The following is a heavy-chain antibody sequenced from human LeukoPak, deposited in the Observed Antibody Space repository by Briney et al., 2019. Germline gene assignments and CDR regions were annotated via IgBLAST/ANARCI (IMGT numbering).Heavy chain of an antibody. J-gene: IGHJ3*01. V-gene: IGHV4-39*02. D-gene: IGHD2-15*01. CDR2: FYYRGNT. Sequence: SETLSLTCTVSGGSISGSTYYWGWIRQPPGGGLEWIGSFYYRGNTYYNPSLESRVTISVDTSKNQFSLKLNSVTAADTAVYYCVRDQGGSSYRHAFDLWGQGTMVTVSS. CDR1: GGSISGSTYY. CDR3: VRDQGGSSYRHAFDL.